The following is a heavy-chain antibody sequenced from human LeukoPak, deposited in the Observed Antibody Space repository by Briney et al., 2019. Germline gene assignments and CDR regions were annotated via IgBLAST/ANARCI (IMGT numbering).Heavy chain of an antibody. CDR2: ISGSGGST. D-gene: IGHD2-2*01. CDR3: AKDGEYCSSTSCYWDY. CDR1: GFTFSSYA. J-gene: IGHJ4*02. Sequence: PGGSLRLSCAASGFTFSSYAMSWVRQAPGKGLEWVSTISGSGGSTYYADSVKGRFTISRDNSKNTLYLQMNSLRAEDTAVYYCAKDGEYCSSTSCYWDYWGQGTLVTVSS. V-gene: IGHV3-23*01.